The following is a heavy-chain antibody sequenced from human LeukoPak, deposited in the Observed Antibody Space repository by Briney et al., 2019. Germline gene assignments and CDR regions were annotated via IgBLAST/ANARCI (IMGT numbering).Heavy chain of an antibody. J-gene: IGHJ4*02. V-gene: IGHV3-30*02. CDR3: AKLDPWEPKANYDILTGYAREDY. CDR1: VFPFSIYG. Sequence: GGSLRLSCAASVFPFSIYGMHWVRQAPGKGLEWVAFIRYDGSNKYYADSVKGRFTISRDNSKNTLYLQMNSVRAEDKSVYYCAKLDPWEPKANYDILTGYAREDYWGQGTLVTVSS. D-gene: IGHD3-9*01. CDR2: IRYDGSNK.